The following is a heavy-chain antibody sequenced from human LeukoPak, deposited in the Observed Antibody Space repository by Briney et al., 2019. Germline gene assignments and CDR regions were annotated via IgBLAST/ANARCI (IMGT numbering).Heavy chain of an antibody. Sequence: GGSLRLSCAASGFTFSSYAMSWVRQAPGKGLEWVSAISGSGGSTYYADSVKGRFTISRDNSKNTLYLQMNSLRAEDTAVYYCAKSGSEWELPNLFDYRGQGTLVTVSS. D-gene: IGHD1-26*01. V-gene: IGHV3-23*01. CDR3: AKSGSEWELPNLFDY. J-gene: IGHJ4*02. CDR1: GFTFSSYA. CDR2: ISGSGGST.